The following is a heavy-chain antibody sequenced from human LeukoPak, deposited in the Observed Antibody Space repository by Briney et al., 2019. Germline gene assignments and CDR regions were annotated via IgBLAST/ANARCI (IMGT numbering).Heavy chain of an antibody. J-gene: IGHJ4*02. Sequence: PGGSLRLSCAASEFTFISYTVHWVRQAPGKGLEWVALISYDGSYKYYADSVKGRFTISRDNSKNTLYLQMNSLRAEDTAVYYCATLDGYYDILTGYFDYWGQGTLVTVSS. CDR1: EFTFISYT. V-gene: IGHV3-30*04. CDR2: ISYDGSYK. CDR3: ATLDGYYDILTGYFDY. D-gene: IGHD3-9*01.